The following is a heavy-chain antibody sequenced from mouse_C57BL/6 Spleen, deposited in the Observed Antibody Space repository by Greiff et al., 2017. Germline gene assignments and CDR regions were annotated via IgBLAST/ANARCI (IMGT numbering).Heavy chain of an antibody. Sequence: QVQLQQSGPGLVQPSQSLSITCTVSGFSLTSYGVHWVRQSPGKGLEWLGVIWSGGSTDYNAAFSSRLSIRKDNSKRQVFFKMNSLQADDTAIYYCARIFITTVVATSYYAMDYWCQGTSVTVSS. D-gene: IGHD1-1*01. CDR2: IWSGGST. J-gene: IGHJ4*01. CDR1: GFSLTSYG. V-gene: IGHV2-2*01. CDR3: ARIFITTVVATSYYAMDY.